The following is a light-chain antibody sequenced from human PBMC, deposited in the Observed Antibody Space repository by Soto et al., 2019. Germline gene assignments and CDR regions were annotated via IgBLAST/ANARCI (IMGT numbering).Light chain of an antibody. Sequence: EIVLTQSPGTLSLSPGERATLSCRASQSVSSSYLAWYQQKPGQAPRLLIYGASSRSTGIPDRFSGSGSGKDFTLTISSLEPEDFAVYYCQQYGSSPWTFGQGTKVDIK. V-gene: IGKV3-20*01. J-gene: IGKJ1*01. CDR1: QSVSSSY. CDR2: GAS. CDR3: QQYGSSPWT.